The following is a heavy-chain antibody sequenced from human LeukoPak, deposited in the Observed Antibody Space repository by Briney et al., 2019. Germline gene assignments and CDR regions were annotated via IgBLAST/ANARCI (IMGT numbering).Heavy chain of an antibody. CDR2: ISAYNGNT. J-gene: IGHJ3*02. CDR1: GYTFTSYG. CDR3: ARDLKSLAAAGELDDAFDI. D-gene: IGHD6-13*01. Sequence: GASVKVSCKASGYTFTSYGISWVRQAPGQRLEWMGWISAYNGNTNYAQKLQGRVTMTTDTSTSTAYMELRSLRSDDTAVYYCARDLKSLAAAGELDDAFDIWGQGTMVTVSS. V-gene: IGHV1-18*01.